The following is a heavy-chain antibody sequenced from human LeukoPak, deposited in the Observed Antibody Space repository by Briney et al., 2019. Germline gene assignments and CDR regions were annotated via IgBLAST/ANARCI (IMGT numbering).Heavy chain of an antibody. CDR2: IYYSGST. CDR3: ARASSGSWGAHYYFDY. Sequence: SETLSLTCTVPGGSISSYYWSWIRQPPGKGLEWIGYIYYSGSTNYNPSLKSRVTISVDTSKNQFSLKLSSVTAADTAVYYCARASSGSWGAHYYFDYWGQGTLVTVSS. D-gene: IGHD1-26*01. J-gene: IGHJ4*02. CDR1: GGSISSYY. V-gene: IGHV4-59*01.